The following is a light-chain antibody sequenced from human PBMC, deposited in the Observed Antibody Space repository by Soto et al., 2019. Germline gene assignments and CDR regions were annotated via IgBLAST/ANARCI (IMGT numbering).Light chain of an antibody. V-gene: IGLV2-23*01. CDR1: SGDVGSYNL. J-gene: IGLJ2*01. CDR3: CSYAGAKTLV. CDR2: EAN. Sequence: QSALTQPASVSGSPGQSITISCTGTSGDVGSYNLVSWYQQLPGEAPKLIIYEANRRPSGVSDRFSGSKSGNTASLTISGLQAGEEADYYCCSYAGAKTLVLGGGTKLTVL.